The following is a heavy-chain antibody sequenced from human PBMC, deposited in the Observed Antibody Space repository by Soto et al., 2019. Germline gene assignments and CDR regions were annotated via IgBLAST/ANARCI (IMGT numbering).Heavy chain of an antibody. CDR2: IYYSGST. D-gene: IGHD4-17*01. CDR1: GGSISNYY. CDR3: ARRYGPSFDY. V-gene: IGHV4-59*01. J-gene: IGHJ4*02. Sequence: QVQLQESGPGLVKPSETLSLTCTVAGGSISNYYWSWIRQPPGKGLEWIGYIYYSGSTNYNPSLKRRVTISVDTSKNQFSLRLSSVTAAHTAVYYCARRYGPSFDYWGQGTLVTVSS.